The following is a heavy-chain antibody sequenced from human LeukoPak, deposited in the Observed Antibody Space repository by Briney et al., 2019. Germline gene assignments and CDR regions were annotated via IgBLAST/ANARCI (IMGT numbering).Heavy chain of an antibody. Sequence: GGSLRLPCAASGFTFSTYWMHWVRQAPGKGLVWVSRINSDGSSTTYADSVKGRFTIYRDNAKNTLYLQMNSLRAEDTAVYYCARGGSYRFDYWGQGTLVTVSS. CDR1: GFTFSTYW. CDR3: ARGGSYRFDY. D-gene: IGHD1-26*01. CDR2: INSDGSST. J-gene: IGHJ4*02. V-gene: IGHV3-74*01.